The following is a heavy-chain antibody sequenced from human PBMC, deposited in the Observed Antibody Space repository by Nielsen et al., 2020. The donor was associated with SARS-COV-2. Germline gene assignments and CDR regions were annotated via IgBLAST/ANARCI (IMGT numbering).Heavy chain of an antibody. D-gene: IGHD3-10*01. CDR1: GGTFSSYA. CDR3: ARIWDYYGSGSWDFDY. J-gene: IGHJ4*02. V-gene: IGHV1-69*06. CDR2: IITIFGTA. Sequence: SLKVSCKASGGTFSSYAISWVRHAPGQGLEWTGGIITIFGTANYAQKFQGRVTITAEKSTSTAYMELSSLRSEDTAVYYCARIWDYYGSGSWDFDYWGQGTLVTVSS.